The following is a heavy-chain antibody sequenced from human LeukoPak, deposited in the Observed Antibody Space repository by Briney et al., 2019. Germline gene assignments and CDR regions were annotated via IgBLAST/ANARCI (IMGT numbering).Heavy chain of an antibody. D-gene: IGHD3-3*01. CDR3: AISRYEQFDY. V-gene: IGHV4-4*07. CDR1: GGSTSSYY. Sequence: SETLSLTCTVSGGSTSSYYWSWIRQPAGKGLEWIGRIYTSGSTNYNPSLKSRVTMSVDTSNNQFSLKLSSVTAADTAMYYCAISRYEQFDYWGQGTLVTVSS. J-gene: IGHJ4*02. CDR2: IYTSGST.